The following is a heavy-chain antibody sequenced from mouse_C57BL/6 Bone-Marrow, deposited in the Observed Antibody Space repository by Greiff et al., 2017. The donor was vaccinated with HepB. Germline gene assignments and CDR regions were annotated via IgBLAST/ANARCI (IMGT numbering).Heavy chain of an antibody. V-gene: IGHV5-6*01. CDR3: ARHLYYDGSSPYYYAMDD. J-gene: IGHJ4*01. CDR1: GFTFSSYG. Sequence: EVKLVESGGDLVKPGGSLKLSCAASGFTFSSYGMSWVRQTPDKRLEWVATISSGGSYTYYPDSVKGRFTISRDNAKNTLYLQMSSLKSEDTAMYYCARHLYYDGSSPYYYAMDDWGQGTSVTVAS. CDR2: ISSGGSYT. D-gene: IGHD1-1*01.